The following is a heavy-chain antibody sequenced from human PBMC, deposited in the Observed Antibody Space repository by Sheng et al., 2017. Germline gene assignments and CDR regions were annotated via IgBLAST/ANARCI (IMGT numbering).Heavy chain of an antibody. CDR2: IIPIFGTA. CDR1: GGTFSSYA. J-gene: IGHJ3*02. V-gene: IGHV1-69*13. CDR3: ASESSPSTMVRGGDAFDI. Sequence: QVQLVQSGAEVKKPGSSVKVSCKASGGTFSSYAISWVRQAPGQGLEWMGGIIPIFGTANYAQKFQGRVTITADESTSTAYMELSSLRSEDTAVYYCASESSPSTMVRGGDAFDIWGQGTMVTVSS. D-gene: IGHD3-10*01.